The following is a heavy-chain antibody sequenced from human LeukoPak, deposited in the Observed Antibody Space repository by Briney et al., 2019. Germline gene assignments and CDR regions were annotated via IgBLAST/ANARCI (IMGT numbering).Heavy chain of an antibody. CDR3: ARDRTDASGWYYFDH. Sequence: SETLSLTCTVSGGSISGYYWRWIRQPPGKGLEWIGYIYSSGTTNYNPSLKSRVTISVDTSKNQLSLKLTTVTAADTAVFYCARDRTDASGWYYFDHWGQGALVTVSS. CDR2: IYSSGTT. CDR1: GGSISGYY. D-gene: IGHD6-19*01. V-gene: IGHV4-59*01. J-gene: IGHJ4*02.